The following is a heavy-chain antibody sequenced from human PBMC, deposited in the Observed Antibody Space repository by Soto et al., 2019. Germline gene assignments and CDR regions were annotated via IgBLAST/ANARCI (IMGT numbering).Heavy chain of an antibody. J-gene: IGHJ4*02. V-gene: IGHV1-69*01. Sequence: QLQLVQSGAEVKKPGSSVKVSCKASGGTFGSYAFSWVRQAPGQGLEWMAGIIPVSGAAHYAQKFQGRVTITADESTSTAYMELSSLSSQDTAVYYCATALGCRSTSCTLDYWGQGTRVIVSS. CDR1: GGTFGSYA. D-gene: IGHD2-2*01. CDR2: IIPVSGAA. CDR3: ATALGCRSTSCTLDY.